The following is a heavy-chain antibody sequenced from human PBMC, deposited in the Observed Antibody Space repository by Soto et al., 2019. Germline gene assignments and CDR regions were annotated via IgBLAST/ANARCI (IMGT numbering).Heavy chain of an antibody. CDR1: GFTFSNAC. CDR3: TTGIYGDYVKDY. Sequence: GGSLRLSCAASGFTFSNACMSWVRQAPGKGLEWVGRIKSKTDGGTTDYAAPVKGRFTISRDDSKNTLYLQMNSLKTEDTAVYYCTTGIYGDYVKDYWGQGTLVTVSS. V-gene: IGHV3-15*01. CDR2: IKSKTDGGTT. D-gene: IGHD4-17*01. J-gene: IGHJ4*02.